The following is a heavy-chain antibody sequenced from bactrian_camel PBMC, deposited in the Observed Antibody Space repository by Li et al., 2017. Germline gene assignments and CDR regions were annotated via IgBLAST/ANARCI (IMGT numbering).Heavy chain of an antibody. D-gene: IGHD6*01. CDR1: GYTQSTNC. V-gene: IGHV3S6*01. CDR3: AAAQGRVCKYFGSWEFDY. CDR2: IYAEGTVT. J-gene: IGHJ4*01. Sequence: VQLVESGGGSVQAGGSLRLSCVASGYTQSTNCMGWFRQAPGKEREAVAGIYAEGTVTRYDDAVKGRFTISQDSAKNILYLQMNSLKSEDTAMYYCAAAQGRVCKYFGSWEFDYWGQGTQVTVS.